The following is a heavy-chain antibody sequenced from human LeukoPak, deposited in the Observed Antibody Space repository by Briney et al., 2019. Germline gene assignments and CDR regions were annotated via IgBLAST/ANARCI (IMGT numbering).Heavy chain of an antibody. CDR1: GFTFSTYV. CDR2: TSSNGDNT. CDR3: VRGTGY. J-gene: IGHJ4*02. V-gene: IGHV3-64D*06. Sequence: GGSLRLSCSVSGFTFSTYVMHWVRQAPGKGLEYVSATSSNGDNTYYADSVKGRFTISRDNSKNTLYLQMSSLRADDTAVYYCVRGTGYWDQGTLVTVSS.